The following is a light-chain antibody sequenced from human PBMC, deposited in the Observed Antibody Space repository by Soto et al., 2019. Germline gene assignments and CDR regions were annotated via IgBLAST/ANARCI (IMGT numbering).Light chain of an antibody. J-gene: IGKJ2*01. CDR3: QQYADLPYT. Sequence: EIVLTQSPGTLSLSPGERATLSCMASQTLTTRFLAWYQQKPGQAPRLLIYGASRRATGIPDRFSGSGSGREYTLTIGRLEPEDFAVYSCQQYADLPYTFGQGTTLEIK. V-gene: IGKV3-20*01. CDR2: GAS. CDR1: QTLTTRF.